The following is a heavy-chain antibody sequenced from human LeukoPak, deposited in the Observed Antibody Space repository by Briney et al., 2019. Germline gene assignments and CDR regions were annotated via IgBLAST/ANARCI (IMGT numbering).Heavy chain of an antibody. J-gene: IGHJ5*02. D-gene: IGHD6-13*01. V-gene: IGHV4-61*02. CDR1: GGSISSGSYY. CDR2: IYTSGST. Sequence: KPSQTLSLTCTVSGGSISSGSYYWSWIRQPAGKGLEWIGRIYTSGSTNYNPSLKSRVTISVDTSKNQFSLKLSSVTAADTAVYYCAGAVAAAGTLGWFDPWGQGTLVTVSS. CDR3: AGAVAAAGTLGWFDP.